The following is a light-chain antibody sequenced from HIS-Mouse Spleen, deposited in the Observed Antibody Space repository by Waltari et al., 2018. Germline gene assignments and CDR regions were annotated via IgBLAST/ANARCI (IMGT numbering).Light chain of an antibody. Sequence: DIQMTQSPSSVSASVGDRVTIPCRSSQAISSWLAWYQQKPGKAHKLRIYAASSLQSGVPSRFSGSGSGTDFTLTISSLQPEDFATYYCQQANSFPSFTLFTFGPGTKVDIK. V-gene: IGKV1-12*02. CDR1: QAISSW. CDR3: QQANSFPSFTLFT. J-gene: IGKJ3*01. CDR2: AAS.